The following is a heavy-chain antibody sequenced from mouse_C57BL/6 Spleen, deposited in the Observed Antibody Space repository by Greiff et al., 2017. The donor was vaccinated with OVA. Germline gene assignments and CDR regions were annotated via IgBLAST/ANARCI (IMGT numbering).Heavy chain of an antibody. J-gene: IGHJ4*01. CDR3: ARRTVEGSMDY. CDR1: GYTFTSYW. CDR2: IHPNSGST. V-gene: IGHV1-64*01. Sequence: VQLQQPGAELVKPGASVKLSCKASGYTFTSYWMHWVKQRPGQGLEWIEMIHPNSGSTNYNEKFKSKATLTVDKSSSTAYMQLSSLTSEDSAVYYCARRTVEGSMDYWGQGTSVTVSS. D-gene: IGHD1-1*01.